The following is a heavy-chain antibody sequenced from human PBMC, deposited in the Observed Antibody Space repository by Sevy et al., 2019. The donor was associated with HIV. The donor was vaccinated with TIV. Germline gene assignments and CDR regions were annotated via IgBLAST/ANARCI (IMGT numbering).Heavy chain of an antibody. CDR1: GFTFSNYA. V-gene: IGHV3-23*01. D-gene: IGHD2-2*01. CDR3: AKVDVVVPVADYGLDV. Sequence: GGSLRLSCAASGFTFSNYAMSWVRQAPGKGLEWLSSISRSGGSTYYADSVKGRFTISRDNSKNTLYLQMNSLRAEETAVYYCAKVDVVVPVADYGLDVWGQGTTVTVSS. J-gene: IGHJ6*02. CDR2: ISRSGGST.